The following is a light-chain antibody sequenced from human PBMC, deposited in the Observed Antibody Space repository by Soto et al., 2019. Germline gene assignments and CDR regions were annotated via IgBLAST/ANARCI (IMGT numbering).Light chain of an antibody. J-gene: IGKJ1*01. CDR3: QQGSSWPRA. Sequence: EIVLTQSPATLSLSPGERATLSCRASQSVSSYLAWYQQKPGQAPRLLIYGVSTRTAGLPARFSGSGSGTDFTLTISSLEPEDFAVYYCQQGSSWPRAFGQGTKVDI. CDR2: GVS. V-gene: IGKV3-11*01. CDR1: QSVSSY.